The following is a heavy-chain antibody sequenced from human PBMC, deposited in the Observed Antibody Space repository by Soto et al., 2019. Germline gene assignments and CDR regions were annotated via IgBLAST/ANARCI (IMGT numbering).Heavy chain of an antibody. D-gene: IGHD2-15*01. Sequence: GGSLRLSCAASGFTFSSYAMSWVRQAPGKGLEWVSAISGSGGSTYYADSVKGRFAISRDNSKNTLYLQMNSLRAEDTAVYYCAKDGYCSGGSCYLGYGMDVWGQGTTVTVSS. V-gene: IGHV3-23*01. CDR3: AKDGYCSGGSCYLGYGMDV. CDR2: ISGSGGST. CDR1: GFTFSSYA. J-gene: IGHJ6*02.